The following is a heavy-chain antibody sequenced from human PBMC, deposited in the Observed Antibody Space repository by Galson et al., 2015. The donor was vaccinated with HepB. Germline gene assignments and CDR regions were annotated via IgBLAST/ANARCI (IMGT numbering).Heavy chain of an antibody. CDR2: INSAGSST. J-gene: IGHJ6*02. D-gene: IGHD5-12*01. Sequence: SLRLSCAASGFTFSSHWMHWVRQAPGKGLVWVSRINSAGSSTNYADSVKGRFTISRDNAKNTLYLQMNSLRAEDTAVYYCARDRSAQHSGYDWGYYYYYGMDVWGQGTTVTVSS. CDR1: GFTFSSHW. CDR3: ARDRSAQHSGYDWGYYYYYGMDV. V-gene: IGHV3-74*01.